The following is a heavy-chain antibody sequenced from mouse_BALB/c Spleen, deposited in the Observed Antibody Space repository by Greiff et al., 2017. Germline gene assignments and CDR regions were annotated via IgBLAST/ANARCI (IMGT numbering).Heavy chain of an antibody. CDR3: ARYYDGYYFYAMDY. Sequence: EVQLQQSGAELVKPGASVKLSCTASGFNIKDTYMHWVKQRPEQGLEWIGRIDPANGNTKYDPKFQGKATITADTSSNTAYLQLSSLTSEDTAVYYCARYYDGYYFYAMDYWGQGTSVTVSS. J-gene: IGHJ4*01. V-gene: IGHV14-3*02. CDR1: GFNIKDTY. CDR2: IDPANGNT. D-gene: IGHD2-3*01.